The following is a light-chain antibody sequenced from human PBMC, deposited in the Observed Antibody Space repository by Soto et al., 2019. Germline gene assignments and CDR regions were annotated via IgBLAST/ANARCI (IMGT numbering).Light chain of an antibody. CDR1: QSVSSSY. CDR2: GAS. CDR3: QQYGSSPPT. V-gene: IGKV3-20*01. J-gene: IGKJ1*01. Sequence: EIVLTQSPVPLSLSPAERATLSCRASQSVSSSYLAWYQQKPGQAPRLLIYGASSRATGIPDRFSGSGSGTDFTLTISRLEPEDFAVYYCQQYGSSPPTFGQGTKVDIK.